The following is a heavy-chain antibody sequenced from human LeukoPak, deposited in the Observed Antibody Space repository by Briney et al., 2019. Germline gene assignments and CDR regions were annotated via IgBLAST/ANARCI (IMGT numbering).Heavy chain of an antibody. CDR1: GFTFTSSA. J-gene: IGHJ4*02. D-gene: IGHD2-21*01. V-gene: IGHV1-58*02. Sequence: PVKVSCKASGFTFTSSAMQWVRQARGQRLEWIGWIVVGSGNTNYAQKFQERVTITRDMSTSTAYMELSSLRSEDTAVYYCAADLKDVVDRVPAYYFDYWGQGTLVTVSS. CDR2: IVVGSGNT. CDR3: AADLKDVVDRVPAYYFDY.